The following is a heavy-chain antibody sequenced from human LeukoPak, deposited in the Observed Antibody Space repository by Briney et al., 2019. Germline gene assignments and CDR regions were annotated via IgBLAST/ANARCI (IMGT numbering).Heavy chain of an antibody. CDR3: ARDRNLRAFDY. D-gene: IGHD4-17*01. CDR1: GYTFTSYY. J-gene: IGHJ4*02. V-gene: IGHV1-46*01. Sequence: ASVKVSCKASGYTFTSYYMHWVRQAPGQGLEWMGIINPSGGSTSYAQKFQGRVTMTRDTSTSTVYMELSSLRSEDTAEYYCARDRNLRAFDYWGQGTLVTVSS. CDR2: INPSGGST.